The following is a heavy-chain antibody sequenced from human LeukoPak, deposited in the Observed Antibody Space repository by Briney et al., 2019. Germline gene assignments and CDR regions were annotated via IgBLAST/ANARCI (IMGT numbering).Heavy chain of an antibody. J-gene: IGHJ6*02. D-gene: IGHD3-10*01. CDR1: GFTVSSNY. Sequence: PGGSLRLSCAASGFTVSSNYMSWVRQAPGTGLEWVSVIYSGGSTNYADSVKGRFTISRDNSKNTLYLQMNSLRAEDTAVYYCARDRYYGSGSYFAPYYYYGMDVWGQGTTVTVSS. CDR3: ARDRYYGSGSYFAPYYYYGMDV. CDR2: IYSGGST. V-gene: IGHV3-66*01.